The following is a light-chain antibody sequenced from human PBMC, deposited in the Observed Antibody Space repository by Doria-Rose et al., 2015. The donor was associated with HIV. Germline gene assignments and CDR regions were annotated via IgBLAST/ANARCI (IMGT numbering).Light chain of an antibody. J-gene: IGKJ4*01. CDR1: QSVSSSY. Sequence: TQSPGTPSLSPGERANLSCRASQSVSSSYLAWYQQKPGQAPRLLIYGASSRATGIPDRFSGSGSGTDFTLTISRLEPEDFAVYYCQQYGSSPLTFGGGTKVEIK. CDR3: QQYGSSPLT. CDR2: GAS. V-gene: IGKV3-20*01.